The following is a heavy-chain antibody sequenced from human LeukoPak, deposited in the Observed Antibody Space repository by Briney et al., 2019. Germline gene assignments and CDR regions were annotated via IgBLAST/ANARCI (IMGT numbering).Heavy chain of an antibody. J-gene: IGHJ5*02. CDR3: ARADFIDAGPYLIGP. CDR2: INTKTGRT. V-gene: IGHV1-2*02. Sequence: ASVKVSCKTSGYSFTDYYIHGVRQAPGQGLEWMAWINTKTGRTSSARKFQGRVTMTRDPSITTVYMDMAWLTSDDTAIYFCARADFIDAGPYLIGPWGQGTLVTVSS. CDR1: GYSFTDYY. D-gene: IGHD3-3*01.